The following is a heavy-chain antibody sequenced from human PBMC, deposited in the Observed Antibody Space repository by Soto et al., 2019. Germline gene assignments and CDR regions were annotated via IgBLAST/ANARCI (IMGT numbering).Heavy chain of an antibody. J-gene: IGHJ5*02. CDR1: GYRFIYYP. D-gene: IGHD2-15*01. V-gene: IGHV1-3*01. CDR2: INLGNGNT. Sequence: ASVKVSCKASGYRFIYYPIHWVRQAPGQRLEWMGWINLGNGNTEYSEKFQGRVTITGDTSASTVYMDLSSLRFDDTAIYYCAREPLCGGKCYDNYFDPWGQGTLVTVS. CDR3: AREPLCGGKCYDNYFDP.